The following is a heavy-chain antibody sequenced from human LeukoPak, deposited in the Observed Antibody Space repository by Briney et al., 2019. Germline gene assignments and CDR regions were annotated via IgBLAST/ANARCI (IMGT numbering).Heavy chain of an antibody. V-gene: IGHV4-4*02. Sequence: SATLSLTCAVSGDSVSTTNWWTWVRQTRGKGLEWIGEIYHTGNTNYNPSLRSRVNMSVDKPNNQFSLTLTSVTAADTAVYYCARERWGVVAASTYYYFYIDVWGKGTAVTVSS. D-gene: IGHD3-22*01. J-gene: IGHJ6*03. CDR3: ARERWGVVAASTYYYFYIDV. CDR2: IYHTGNT. CDR1: GDSVSTTNW.